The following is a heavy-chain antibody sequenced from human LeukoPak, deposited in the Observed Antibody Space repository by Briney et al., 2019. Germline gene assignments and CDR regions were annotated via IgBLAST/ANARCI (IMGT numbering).Heavy chain of an antibody. CDR1: GYSFTSYW. CDR3: ARRGYSGNEEFDY. Sequence: GESLKISCKDSGYSFTSYWIGWVRQMPGKGLEWMGIIYPGDSDTRYSPSFQGQVTISADKSIRTAYLQWSSLKASDTAMYYCARRGYSGNEEFDYWGQGTLVTVSS. D-gene: IGHD5-12*01. J-gene: IGHJ4*02. V-gene: IGHV5-51*01. CDR2: IYPGDSDT.